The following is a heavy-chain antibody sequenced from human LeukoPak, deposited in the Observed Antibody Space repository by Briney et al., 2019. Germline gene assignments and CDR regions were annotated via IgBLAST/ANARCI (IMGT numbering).Heavy chain of an antibody. CDR2: INAGNGNT. J-gene: IGHJ4*02. Sequence: ASVTVSCKASGYTFTSYAMHWVRQAPGQRLEWMGWINAGNGNTKYSQKFQGRVTITRDTSASTAYMELSSLRSEDTAVYYCARGSRLFHYWGQGTLVTVSS. CDR3: ARGSRLFHY. CDR1: GYTFTSYA. D-gene: IGHD3-22*01. V-gene: IGHV1-3*01.